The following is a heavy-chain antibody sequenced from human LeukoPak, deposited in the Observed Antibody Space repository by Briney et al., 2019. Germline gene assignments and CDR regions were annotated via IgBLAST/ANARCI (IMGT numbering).Heavy chain of an antibody. Sequence: SETLSLTCKVSGGSINRYVWSWIRQPPGKGLEWIGYIYHSGSTKYNPSLMSRFTMSIDKSKNQFSLNLSTVTASDTAVYYCARERHDLWSAYHFDSWGLGTLVIVSS. D-gene: IGHD3-3*01. J-gene: IGHJ4*02. CDR1: GGSINRYV. CDR3: ARERHDLWSAYHFDS. V-gene: IGHV4-59*01. CDR2: IYHSGST.